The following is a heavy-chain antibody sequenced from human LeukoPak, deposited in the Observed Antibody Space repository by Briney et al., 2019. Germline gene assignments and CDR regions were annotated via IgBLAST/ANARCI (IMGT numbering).Heavy chain of an antibody. V-gene: IGHV3-74*01. Sequence: VGSLRLSCAASGFTFNSYWMHWVRQAPGKGLVWVSRINSDGSSTSYADSVKGRFTISRGNAKNTLYLQMNSLRAEDTAVYYCARSVAVVTATFGYWGQGTLVTVSS. CDR3: ARSVAVVTATFGY. D-gene: IGHD2-15*01. CDR2: INSDGSST. CDR1: GFTFNSYW. J-gene: IGHJ4*02.